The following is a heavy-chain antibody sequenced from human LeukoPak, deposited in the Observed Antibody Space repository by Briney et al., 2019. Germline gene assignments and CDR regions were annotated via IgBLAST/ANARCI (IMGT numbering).Heavy chain of an antibody. Sequence: SETLSLTHSVSGRSISSSTTYYWGWLRQPPGKGLEWIGSVYYSGSPYYNPSLKSRVTISLDRSKNKFSMKLSSVTAADTAVYSCARDVNYYGSGSSYHRLYYYYGMDVWGQGTTVTASS. V-gene: IGHV4-39*07. CDR2: VYYSGSP. D-gene: IGHD3-10*01. CDR1: GRSISSSTTYY. J-gene: IGHJ6*02. CDR3: ARDVNYYGSGSSYHRLYYYYGMDV.